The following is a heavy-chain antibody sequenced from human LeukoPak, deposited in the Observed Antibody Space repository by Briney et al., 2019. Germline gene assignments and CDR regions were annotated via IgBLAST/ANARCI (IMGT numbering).Heavy chain of an antibody. Sequence: GGSLRLSCAASGFTVSSNYMSWVRQAPGKGLEWVSVIYSGGSTYYAASVKGRFTISRDNSKNTLYLQMNSLRAEDTAVYYCARGFLGRYFDWLLNEYYFDYWGQGTLVTVSS. V-gene: IGHV3-53*01. D-gene: IGHD3-9*01. J-gene: IGHJ4*02. CDR1: GFTVSSNY. CDR2: IYSGGST. CDR3: ARGFLGRYFDWLLNEYYFDY.